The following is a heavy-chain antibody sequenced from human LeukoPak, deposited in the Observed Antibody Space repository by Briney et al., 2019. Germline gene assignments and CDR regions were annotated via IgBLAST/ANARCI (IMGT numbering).Heavy chain of an antibody. CDR3: ARYVVVTAYFDY. J-gene: IGHJ4*02. D-gene: IGHD2-21*02. Sequence: PSETLSLTCDVSGGSISSGLYSWSWIRQPLGKGLEWIGYIYHTGSTYYNPSLKSRVTISVDTSKNQFSLRLSSVTAADTAVYYCARYVVVTAYFDYWGQGTLVTVSS. V-gene: IGHV4-30-2*01. CDR1: GGSISSGLYS. CDR2: IYHTGST.